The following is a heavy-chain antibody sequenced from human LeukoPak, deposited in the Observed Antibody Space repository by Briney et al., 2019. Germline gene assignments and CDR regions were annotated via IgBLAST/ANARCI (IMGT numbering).Heavy chain of an antibody. D-gene: IGHD2-2*01. J-gene: IGHJ4*02. V-gene: IGHV3-21*01. Sequence: GGSLRLSCAASGFIFTRHAMTWVRQAPGKGLEWGCTTGISSVNTLCADSVNGRFTISRDNAKNSLYLQMNSLRAEDTAVYYCARGSSTHGEYYFDYWGQGTLVTVSS. CDR2: TGISSVNT. CDR3: ARGSSTHGEYYFDY. CDR1: GFIFTRHA.